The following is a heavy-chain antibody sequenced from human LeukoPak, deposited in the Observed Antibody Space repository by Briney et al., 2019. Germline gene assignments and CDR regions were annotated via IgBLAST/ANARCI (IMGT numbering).Heavy chain of an antibody. CDR3: ASTFGVVTRGAFDI. Sequence: GGSLRLSCATSGFTFSSYSMNWVRQAPGKGLEWVSYISSSSSTIYYADSVKGRFTISRDNAKNSLYLQMNSLRAEDTAVYYCASTFGVVTRGAFDIWGQGTMVTVSS. J-gene: IGHJ3*02. CDR1: GFTFSSYS. D-gene: IGHD3-3*01. V-gene: IGHV3-48*01. CDR2: ISSSSSTI.